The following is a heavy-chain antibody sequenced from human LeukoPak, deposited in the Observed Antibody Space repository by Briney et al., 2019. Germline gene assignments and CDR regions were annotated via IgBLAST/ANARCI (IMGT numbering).Heavy chain of an antibody. CDR1: GGSISSSSYY. CDR3: ARDRPLGD. J-gene: IGHJ4*02. V-gene: IGHV4-39*07. CDR2: MYYSGGT. Sequence: SETLSLTCTVSGGSISSSSYYWGWIRQPPGKGLEWIGSMYYSGGTYRNPSLKSRVTISVDTSKNQFSLKLCSVTAADTAVYYCARDRPLGDWGQGTLVTVSS. D-gene: IGHD3-16*01.